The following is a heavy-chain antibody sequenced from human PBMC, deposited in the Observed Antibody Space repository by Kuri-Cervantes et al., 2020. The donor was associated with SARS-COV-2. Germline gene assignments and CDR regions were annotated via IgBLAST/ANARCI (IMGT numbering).Heavy chain of an antibody. Sequence: GESLKISCAASGFTFSSYDMHWVRQATGKGLEWVSAIGTAGDTYYPDSVKGRFTISRDNSKNTLYLQMNSLRAEDTAVYYCARYGVYANGMDVWGQGTTVTVSS. J-gene: IGHJ6*02. D-gene: IGHD2-8*01. CDR3: ARYGVYANGMDV. CDR1: GFTFSSYD. CDR2: IGTAGDT. V-gene: IGHV3-13*01.